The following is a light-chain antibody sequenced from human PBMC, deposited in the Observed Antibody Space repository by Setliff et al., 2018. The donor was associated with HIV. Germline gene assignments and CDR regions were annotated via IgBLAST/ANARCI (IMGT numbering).Light chain of an antibody. CDR1: SSDIGSYNY. CDR3: SSYAGNDNFV. V-gene: IGLV2-8*01. Sequence: QSALTQPASVSGSPGQSTTISCTGASSDIGSYNYVSWYQHRPGETPKLLIYEVNKRPSGVPDRFSGSKSGNTASLTVSGLQAEDEGDYYCSSYAGNDNFVFGTGTKVTVL. CDR2: EVN. J-gene: IGLJ1*01.